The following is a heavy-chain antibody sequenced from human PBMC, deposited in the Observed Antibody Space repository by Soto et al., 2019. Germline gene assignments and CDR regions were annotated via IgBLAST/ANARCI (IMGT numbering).Heavy chain of an antibody. J-gene: IGHJ6*02. Sequence: QVQLQESGPGLVKPSETLSLTCTVSGGSISSYYWSWIRQPPGKGLEWIGYIYYSGSTNYNPSLKSRVTISVDTSKNQFSLKLSSVTAADTAVYYCARDRITIFGVAPYWGMDVWGQGTTVTVSS. V-gene: IGHV4-59*01. CDR3: ARDRITIFGVAPYWGMDV. CDR1: GGSISSYY. D-gene: IGHD3-3*01. CDR2: IYYSGST.